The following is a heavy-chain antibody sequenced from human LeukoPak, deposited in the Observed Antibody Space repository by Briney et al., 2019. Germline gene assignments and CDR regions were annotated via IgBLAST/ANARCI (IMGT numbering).Heavy chain of an antibody. J-gene: IGHJ4*02. CDR3: ARDSRDYGDYDY. CDR1: GYTFTSYA. Sequence: ASVKVSCKASGYTFTSYAMHWVRQAPGQRLEWMGWINAGNGNTKYSQKFQGRVTITRDTSASTAYMELSSLRSEDTAVYYCARDSRDYGDYDYWVQGTLVTVSS. D-gene: IGHD4-17*01. V-gene: IGHV1-3*01. CDR2: INAGNGNT.